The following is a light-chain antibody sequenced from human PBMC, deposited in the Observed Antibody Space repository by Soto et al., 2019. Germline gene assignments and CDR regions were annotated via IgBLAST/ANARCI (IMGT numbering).Light chain of an antibody. J-gene: IGKJ5*01. V-gene: IGKV3-11*01. CDR2: DAS. CDR3: QERGNT. Sequence: EVVLIQSPATLSLSPGERATLSCRASQSVFSNLAWYQQKPGQAPRLLIYDASKRASGIPARFTGSGSGTDITLTLTSPEPVDIENYYCQERGNTFGQGTRLEIK. CDR1: QSVFSN.